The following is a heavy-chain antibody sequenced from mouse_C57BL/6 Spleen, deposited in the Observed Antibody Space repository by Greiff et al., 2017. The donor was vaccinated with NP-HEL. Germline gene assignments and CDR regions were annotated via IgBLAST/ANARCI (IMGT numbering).Heavy chain of an antibody. J-gene: IGHJ3*01. CDR2: IHPNSGST. CDR1: GYTFTSYW. V-gene: IGHV1-64*01. Sequence: WAELVKPGASVKLSCKASGYTFTSYWMHWVKQRPGQGLEWIGMIHPNSGSTNYNEKFKSKATLTVDKSSSTAYMQLSSLTSEDSAVYYCAREGSFAYWGQGTLVTVSA. CDR3: AREGSFAY.